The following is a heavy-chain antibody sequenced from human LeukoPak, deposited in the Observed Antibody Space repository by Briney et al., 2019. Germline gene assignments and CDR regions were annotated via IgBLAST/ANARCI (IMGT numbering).Heavy chain of an antibody. CDR2: INQNGSET. V-gene: IGHV3-7*01. D-gene: IGHD3-22*01. Sequence: GGSLRLSCAASGLTFSTYWMTWVRQAPGKGLEWVANINQNGSETYYVDSVKGRFTISRDNAKNSLYLQMNSLRVEDTAVYYCARKKYYYDTSTYGWFDPWVQGISVTVSS. CDR3: ARKKYYYDTSTYGWFDP. CDR1: GLTFSTYW. J-gene: IGHJ5*02.